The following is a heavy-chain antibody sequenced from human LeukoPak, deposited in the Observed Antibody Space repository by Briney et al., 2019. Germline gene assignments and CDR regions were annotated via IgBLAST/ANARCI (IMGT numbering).Heavy chain of an antibody. J-gene: IGHJ4*02. CDR2: ISSSGSTI. CDR1: GLTFSDYY. V-gene: IGHV3-11*04. D-gene: IGHD6-19*01. Sequence: GGSLRLSCAASGLTFSDYYMSWIRQAPGKGLEWVSYISSSGSTIYYADSVKGRFTISRDNAKNSLYLQMNSLRAEDTAVYYCARAIAVTDFDYWGQGTLVTVSS. CDR3: ARAIAVTDFDY.